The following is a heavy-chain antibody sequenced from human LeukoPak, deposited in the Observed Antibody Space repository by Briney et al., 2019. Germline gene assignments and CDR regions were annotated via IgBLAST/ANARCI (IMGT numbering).Heavy chain of an antibody. Sequence: GGSLRLSCAASGFTFSDYYMSWIRQAPGKGMEWVSYISSSGSTIYYADSVKGRFTISRDNAKNSLYLQMNSLRAEDTAVYYCARDRGIVVVTADYWGQGTLVTVSS. CDR1: GFTFSDYY. CDR3: ARDRGIVVVTADY. J-gene: IGHJ4*02. V-gene: IGHV3-11*04. D-gene: IGHD3-22*01. CDR2: ISSSGSTI.